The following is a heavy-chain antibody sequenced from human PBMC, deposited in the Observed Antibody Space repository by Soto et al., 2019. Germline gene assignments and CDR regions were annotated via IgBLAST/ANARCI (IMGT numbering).Heavy chain of an antibody. V-gene: IGHV4-61*01. CDR3: ASMKRAVAAMGYGMDV. Sequence: KTSETLSLTCTDSGGSVSSGSYYWSWIRQPPGKGLEWIGYIYYGGSTNYNPSLKSRVTISVDTSKNQFSLKLSSVTAADTAVYYCASMKRAVAAMGYGMDVWGQGTTVTVSS. J-gene: IGHJ6*02. CDR1: GGSVSSGSYY. D-gene: IGHD2-15*01. CDR2: IYYGGST.